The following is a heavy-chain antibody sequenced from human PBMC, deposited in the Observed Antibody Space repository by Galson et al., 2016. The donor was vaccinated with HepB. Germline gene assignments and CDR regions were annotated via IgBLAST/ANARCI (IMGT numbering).Heavy chain of an antibody. Sequence: SLRLSCAASGFTFSHYAMAWVRQAPGKGLEWVANVKRDGNETHYVDSVKGRFTISRDNTKNSLYLQMSSLRVEDTAVYYCARDMARLYDVVTGRVNYGLDVWGQGTTVTVSS. J-gene: IGHJ6*02. CDR3: ARDMARLYDVVTGRVNYGLDV. V-gene: IGHV3-7*01. CDR1: GFTFSHYA. CDR2: VKRDGNET. D-gene: IGHD3-9*01.